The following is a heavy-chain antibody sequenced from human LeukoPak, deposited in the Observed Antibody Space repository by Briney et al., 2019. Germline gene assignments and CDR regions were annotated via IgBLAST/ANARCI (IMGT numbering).Heavy chain of an antibody. D-gene: IGHD2-15*01. CDR3: ARNQSPYCSGGSCYSGYFDY. V-gene: IGHV1-2*02. Sequence: ASVKVSCKASGYTFTGYYMHWVRQAPGQGLEWMGWINPNSGGTNYAQKFQGRVTMTGDTSISTAYMELSRLRSDDTAVYYCARNQSPYCSGGSCYSGYFDYWGQGTLVTLSS. CDR1: GYTFTGYY. CDR2: INPNSGGT. J-gene: IGHJ4*02.